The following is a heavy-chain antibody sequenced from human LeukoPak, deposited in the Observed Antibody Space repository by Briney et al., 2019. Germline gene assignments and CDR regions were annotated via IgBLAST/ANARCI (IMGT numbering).Heavy chain of an antibody. V-gene: IGHV4-31*03. CDR2: IYYSGST. CDR1: AASVSTSSHH. CDR3: ARVRIRNFDY. D-gene: IGHD2-15*01. Sequence: PSETLSLTCTISAASVSTSSHHWSWIRQHPGKGLEWIGYIYYSGSTYYNPSLKSRVTISVDTSKNQFSLKLSSVTAADTAVYYCARVRIRNFDYWGQGTLITVSS. J-gene: IGHJ4*02.